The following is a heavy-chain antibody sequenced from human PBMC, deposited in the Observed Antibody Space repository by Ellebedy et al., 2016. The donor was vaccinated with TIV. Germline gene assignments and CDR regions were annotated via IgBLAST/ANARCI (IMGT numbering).Heavy chain of an antibody. Sequence: AASVKVSCKASGFTFTSSAVQWVRQARGQRLEWIGWIVVGSGNTNYAQKCQERVTITRDMSTSTAYMELSSLRSEDTAVYYCAASGGGDSKVGMDVWGQGTTVTVSS. CDR1: GFTFTSSA. CDR3: AASGGGDSKVGMDV. V-gene: IGHV1-58*01. D-gene: IGHD3-16*01. J-gene: IGHJ6*02. CDR2: IVVGSGNT.